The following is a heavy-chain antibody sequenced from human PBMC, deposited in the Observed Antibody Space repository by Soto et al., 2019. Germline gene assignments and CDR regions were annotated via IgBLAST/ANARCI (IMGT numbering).Heavy chain of an antibody. CDR2: ISSSSYT. V-gene: IGHV3-11*06. J-gene: IGHJ5*02. CDR1: GFTFSDYY. Sequence: GGSLRLSCAASGFTFSDYYMSWIRQAPGKGLEWVSYISSSSYTNYADSVKGRFTISRDNAKNSLYLQMNSLRAEDTAVYYCARSGSYGDFYHFDPWGQGTLVTVSS. D-gene: IGHD4-17*01. CDR3: ARSGSYGDFYHFDP.